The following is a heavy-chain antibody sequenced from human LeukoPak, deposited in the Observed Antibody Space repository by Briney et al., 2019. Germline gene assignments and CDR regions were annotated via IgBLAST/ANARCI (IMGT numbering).Heavy chain of an antibody. CDR2: IYYSGST. V-gene: IGHV4-39*07. D-gene: IGHD1-26*01. CDR3: ARETVGATRMSAFDI. Sequence: SETLSLTCTVSGGSISSSSYYWGWIRQPPGKGLEGIGSIYYSGSTYYNPSLKSRVTISVDTSKNQFSLKLSSVTAADTAVYYCARETVGATRMSAFDIWGQGTMVTVSS. J-gene: IGHJ3*02. CDR1: GGSISSSSYY.